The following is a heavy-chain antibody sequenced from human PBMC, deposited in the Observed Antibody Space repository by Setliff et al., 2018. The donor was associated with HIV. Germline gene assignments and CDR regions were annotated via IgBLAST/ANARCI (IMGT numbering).Heavy chain of an antibody. J-gene: IGHJ4*01. D-gene: IGHD3-10*01. CDR3: ARVFYYSAGSYSLDY. CDR2: ISGHNGNT. CDR1: GYTFTRYD. Sequence: ASVKVSCKASGYTFTRYDVTWVRQAPGQGLEWMGGISGHNGNTRYPQKLQGRVTMTTDTSTNTAYMELRSLRSDDTAVYYCARVFYYSAGSYSLDYWGQETLVTVS. V-gene: IGHV1-18*01.